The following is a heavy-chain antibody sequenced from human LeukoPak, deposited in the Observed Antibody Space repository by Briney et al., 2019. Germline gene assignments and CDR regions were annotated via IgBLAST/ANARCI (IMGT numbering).Heavy chain of an antibody. D-gene: IGHD3-9*01. CDR3: ARDAGYYDILTGYPVDY. J-gene: IGHJ4*02. CDR2: ISAYNGST. Sequence: ASVKVSCKASGYTFTSYGISWVRQAPGQGLEWMGWISAYNGSTNYAQKLQGRVTMTTDTSTSTAYMELRSLRSDDTAVYYCARDAGYYDILTGYPVDYWGQGTLVTVSS. CDR1: GYTFTSYG. V-gene: IGHV1-18*01.